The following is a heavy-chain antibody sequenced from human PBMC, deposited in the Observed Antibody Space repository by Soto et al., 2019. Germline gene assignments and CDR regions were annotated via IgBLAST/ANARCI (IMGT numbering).Heavy chain of an antibody. D-gene: IGHD1-26*01. CDR1: GFTFSSYA. J-gene: IGHJ4*02. CDR3: TRGRENYSYFDY. Sequence: GGSLRLSCAASGFTFSSYAMSWVRQAPGKGLEWVSAISGSGGSTYYADSVKGRFTLSRDNAKNTVFLQMSSLRAEDTAVYYCTRGRENYSYFDYWGQGIVVTVSS. V-gene: IGHV3-23*01. CDR2: ISGSGGST.